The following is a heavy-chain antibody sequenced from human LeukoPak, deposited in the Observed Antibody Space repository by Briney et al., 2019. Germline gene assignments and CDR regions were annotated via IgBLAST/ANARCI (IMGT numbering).Heavy chain of an antibody. J-gene: IGHJ4*02. D-gene: IGHD5-12*01. CDR1: GYTFTNYA. V-gene: IGHV1-18*01. Sequence: ASVKVSCKASGYTFTNYAISWVRQAPGQGLEWVGWISAYNGNTNYAQKLQGRVTMTTDTSTSTAYMDLRSLRSDDTAVYYCARVRNSGFRYVASWGQGTLVTVSS. CDR2: ISAYNGNT. CDR3: ARVRNSGFRYVAS.